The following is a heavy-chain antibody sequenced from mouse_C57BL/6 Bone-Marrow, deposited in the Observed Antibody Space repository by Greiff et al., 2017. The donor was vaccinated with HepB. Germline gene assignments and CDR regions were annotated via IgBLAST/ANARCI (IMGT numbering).Heavy chain of an antibody. V-gene: IGHV5-15*01. D-gene: IGHD3-2*02. Sequence: EVQLVESGGGLVQPGGSLKLSCAASGFTFSDYGMAWVRQAPRKGPEWVAFISNLAYSIYYADTVTGRFTISRENAKNTLYLEMSSLRSEDTAMYYCARLSSGWRSYYAMDYWGQGTSVTVSS. J-gene: IGHJ4*01. CDR3: ARLSSGWRSYYAMDY. CDR1: GFTFSDYG. CDR2: ISNLAYSI.